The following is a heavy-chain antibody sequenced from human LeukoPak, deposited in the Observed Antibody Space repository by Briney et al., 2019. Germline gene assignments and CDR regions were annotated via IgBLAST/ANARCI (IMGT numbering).Heavy chain of an antibody. J-gene: IGHJ3*02. CDR2: IYYSGST. D-gene: IGHD6-19*01. CDR1: GASISSYY. CDR3: ARPGVAGAKYAFDI. Sequence: SETLSLTCTVSGASISSYYWSWIRQPPGKGLEWIGYIYYSGSTNYNPSLKSRVTIPVDTPKNQFSLKLSSVTAADTAVYYCARPGVAGAKYAFDIWGQGTMVTVSS. V-gene: IGHV4-59*12.